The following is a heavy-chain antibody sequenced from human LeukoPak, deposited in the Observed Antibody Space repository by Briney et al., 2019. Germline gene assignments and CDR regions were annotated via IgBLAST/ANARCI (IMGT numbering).Heavy chain of an antibody. CDR2: IYYSGST. J-gene: IGHJ3*02. CDR3: AKSNGYGLVDI. Sequence: SETLSLTCTVSGGSISSYYWSWIRQPPGKGLEWIRYIYYSGSTYYSPSLKSRVTISLDTSRNQFSLKLNSVTAADTAVYYCAKSNGYGLVDIWGQGTMVTVSS. V-gene: IGHV4-59*12. CDR1: GGSISSYY. D-gene: IGHD3-10*01.